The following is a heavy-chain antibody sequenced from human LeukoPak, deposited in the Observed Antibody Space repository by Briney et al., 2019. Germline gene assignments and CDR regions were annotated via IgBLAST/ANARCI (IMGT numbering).Heavy chain of an antibody. Sequence: GGSLRLSCAASGFTFSSYGMHWVRQAPGKGLEWVAFIRYDGSNKYYADSVKGRFTISRDNSKNTLYLQMNGLRAEDTAVYYCAKGAIIGYCSSTSCYSFDYWGQGTLVTVSS. CDR1: GFTFSSYG. D-gene: IGHD2-2*01. CDR2: IRYDGSNK. J-gene: IGHJ4*02. CDR3: AKGAIIGYCSSTSCYSFDY. V-gene: IGHV3-30*02.